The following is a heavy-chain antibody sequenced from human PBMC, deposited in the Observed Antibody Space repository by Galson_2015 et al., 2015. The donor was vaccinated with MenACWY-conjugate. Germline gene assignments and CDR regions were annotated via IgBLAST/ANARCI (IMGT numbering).Heavy chain of an antibody. CDR3: ARDYSFRRGGFRRRGSRHFDL. Sequence: SVKVSCKASGYTFTSHDITWVRQAPGQGLEWMGRISANNNNTSYAQKVEGRVTMTTDTSTTTAYMELRSLRSDDTAVYYCARDYSFRRGGFRRRGSRHFDLWGQGTLVTVSS. J-gene: IGHJ4*02. V-gene: IGHV1-18*04. CDR2: ISANNNNT. D-gene: IGHD2-15*01. CDR1: GYTFTSHD.